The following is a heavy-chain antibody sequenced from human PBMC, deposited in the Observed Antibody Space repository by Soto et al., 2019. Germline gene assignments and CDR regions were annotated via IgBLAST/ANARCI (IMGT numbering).Heavy chain of an antibody. CDR3: ARDSGYETDY. CDR2: VYSGGST. CDR1: GXTLSSNE. J-gene: IGHJ4*02. Sequence: GSLRLSCAASGXTLSSNEMSWVRQAPGKGLELVSVVYSGGSTYYTDSVKGRFTISRDNSKNTLYLQMKSLRAADTAVYYCARDSGYETDYWGQGTLVTVSS. V-gene: IGHV3-53*01. D-gene: IGHD5-12*01.